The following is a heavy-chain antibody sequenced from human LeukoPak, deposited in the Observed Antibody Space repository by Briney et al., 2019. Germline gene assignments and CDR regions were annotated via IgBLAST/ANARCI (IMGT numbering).Heavy chain of an antibody. Sequence: GGSLRLSCAASGFTFSTYGMHWVRQAPGKGLEWVAVMWYDGSNKYYADSVKGRFTISRDNPKNTLYLQMNSLRAEDTAVYYCANGDYYDSSGYYPFDYWGQGTLVTVSS. J-gene: IGHJ4*02. V-gene: IGHV3-33*06. CDR3: ANGDYYDSSGYYPFDY. CDR2: MWYDGSNK. CDR1: GFTFSTYG. D-gene: IGHD3-22*01.